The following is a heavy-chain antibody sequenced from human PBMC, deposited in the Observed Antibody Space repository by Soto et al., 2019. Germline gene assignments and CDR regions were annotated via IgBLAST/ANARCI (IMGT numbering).Heavy chain of an antibody. CDR2: ISSNSAYI. V-gene: IGHV3-21*01. Sequence: GGSLRLSCAASGFTFRSFTMNWVRQAPGKGLEWVSTISSNSAYIYYTDALRGRFTISRDNAKNSLHLQMNSLRAEDTAVYYCTRDASRDSSARGWFDPWGPGTLVSAPQ. CDR3: TRDASRDSSARGWFDP. D-gene: IGHD6-13*01. J-gene: IGHJ5*02. CDR1: GFTFRSFT.